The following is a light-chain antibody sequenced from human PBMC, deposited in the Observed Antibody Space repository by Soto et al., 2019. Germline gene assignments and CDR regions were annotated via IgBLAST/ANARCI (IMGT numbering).Light chain of an antibody. J-gene: IGKJ2*01. CDR2: AAS. V-gene: IGKV1-27*01. Sequence: DIQMTQSPSSLSASVGDRVIITCRASQGISNYLAWYQQKPGKVPKLLIYAASTLQSGVPSRFSGSGSGTDFTLTISSLQPEDGATYYCQKYDSAPYTFGQGTKLKIK. CDR3: QKYDSAPYT. CDR1: QGISNY.